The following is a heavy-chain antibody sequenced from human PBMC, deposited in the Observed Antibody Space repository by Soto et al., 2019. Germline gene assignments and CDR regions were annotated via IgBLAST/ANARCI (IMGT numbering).Heavy chain of an antibody. J-gene: IGHJ3*02. CDR1: GLTFSTYG. CDR3: AKESYYDSSDYNAFDI. V-gene: IGHV3-30*18. CDR2: ISYDGSDK. Sequence: SCAASGLTFSTYGMHWVRQAPGKGLEWVAVISYDGSDKYYADSVKGRFTISRDSSKNMLYLQMNSLRAEDTAIYYCAKESYYDSSDYNAFDIWGQGTMVTVSS. D-gene: IGHD3-22*01.